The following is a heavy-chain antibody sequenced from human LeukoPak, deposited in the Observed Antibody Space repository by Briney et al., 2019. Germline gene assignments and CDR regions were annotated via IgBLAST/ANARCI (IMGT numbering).Heavy chain of an antibody. CDR1: GYTFTSYG. Sequence: GASVKVSCKASGYTFTSYGIRWVRQAPGQGLEWMGWISAYNGNTNYAQKLQGRVTMTTDTSTSTAYMELRSLRSDDTAVYYCARSAYDPGYCTNGVCPSNYFDYWGQGTLVTVSS. J-gene: IGHJ4*02. CDR3: ARSAYDPGYCTNGVCPSNYFDY. D-gene: IGHD2-8*01. CDR2: ISAYNGNT. V-gene: IGHV1-18*01.